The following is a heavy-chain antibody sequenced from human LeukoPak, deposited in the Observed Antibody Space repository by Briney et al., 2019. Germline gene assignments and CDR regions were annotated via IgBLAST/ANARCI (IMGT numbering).Heavy chain of an antibody. CDR2: IYYIVST. CDR3: ARRDHYYYATDV. Sequence: SETLSLTCTVSGGSLSSYYWSWLRQPPGKGLEWIGYIYYIVSTNDNPSLTSGVTISVDTSKNQCSLKLSSVTAADTAVYHCARRDHYYYATDVWGKGTTVTVSS. CDR1: GGSLSSYY. J-gene: IGHJ6*04. V-gene: IGHV4-59*01.